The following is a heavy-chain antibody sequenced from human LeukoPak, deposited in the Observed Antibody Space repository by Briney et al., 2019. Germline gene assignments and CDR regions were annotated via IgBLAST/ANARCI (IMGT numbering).Heavy chain of an antibody. V-gene: IGHV4-4*07. J-gene: IGHJ5*02. CDR1: GGSINHYH. CDR3: ARLADP. CDR2: IHTSGST. Sequence: PSETLSLTCTVSGGSINHYHWSWLRQPAGKGLEWIGRIHTSGSTKYNPSLKSRVTTSLDTSKNQFSLKLSSVTAADTAVYYCARLADPWGQGTLVTVSS.